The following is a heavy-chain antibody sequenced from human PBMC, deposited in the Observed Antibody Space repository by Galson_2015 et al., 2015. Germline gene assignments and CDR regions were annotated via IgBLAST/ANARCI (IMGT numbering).Heavy chain of an antibody. CDR1: GFTFSDYY. D-gene: IGHD3-10*01. V-gene: IGHV3-11*06. CDR2: INPNNVYI. CDR3: ARDRGRYGSGTYADN. J-gene: IGHJ4*02. Sequence: SLRLSCAASGFTFSDYYMTWIRQAPGKGLEWISYINPNNVYINYADSVKGRFTISRDNAKSSLYLQMNSLRVEDTAVYYCARDRGRYGSGTYADNWGQGTLVTVSS.